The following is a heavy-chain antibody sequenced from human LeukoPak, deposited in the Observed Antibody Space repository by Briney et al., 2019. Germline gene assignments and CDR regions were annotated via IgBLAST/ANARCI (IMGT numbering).Heavy chain of an antibody. V-gene: IGHV3-23*01. CDR3: AKVRRITNGGYFDY. D-gene: IGHD2-8*01. J-gene: IGHJ4*02. CDR2: ISGSGGST. Sequence: GGSLRLSCGASGFTFSSYAMSWVRQAPGKGLEWVSAISGSGGSTYYADSVKGRFTISRDNSKNTLYLQMNSLRAEDTAVYYCAKVRRITNGGYFDYWGQGTLVTVSS. CDR1: GFTFSSYA.